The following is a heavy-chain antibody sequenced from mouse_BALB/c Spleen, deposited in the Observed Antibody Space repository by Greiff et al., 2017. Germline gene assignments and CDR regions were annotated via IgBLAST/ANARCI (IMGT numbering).Heavy chain of an antibody. Sequence: EVMLVESGGGLVQPGGSRKLSCAASGFTFSSFGMHWVRQAPEKGLEWVAYISSGSSTIYYADTVKGRFTISRDNPKNTLFLQMTSLRSEDTAMYYCARSNYYGNYGDYWGQGTTLTVSS. V-gene: IGHV5-17*02. J-gene: IGHJ2*01. CDR2: ISSGSSTI. CDR1: GFTFSSFG. D-gene: IGHD2-1*01. CDR3: ARSNYYGNYGDY.